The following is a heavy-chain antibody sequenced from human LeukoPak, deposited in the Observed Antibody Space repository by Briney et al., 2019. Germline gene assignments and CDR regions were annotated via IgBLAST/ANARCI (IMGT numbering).Heavy chain of an antibody. Sequence: GGSLRLSCAASGSTFSSYSMNWVRQAPGKGLEWVSSISSSSSYIYYADSVKGRFTISRDNAKNSLYLQMNSLRAEDTAVYYCAMAVVGATSFDYWGQGTLVTVSS. CDR3: AMAVVGATSFDY. D-gene: IGHD1-26*01. CDR1: GSTFSSYS. J-gene: IGHJ4*02. CDR2: ISSSSSYI. V-gene: IGHV3-21*01.